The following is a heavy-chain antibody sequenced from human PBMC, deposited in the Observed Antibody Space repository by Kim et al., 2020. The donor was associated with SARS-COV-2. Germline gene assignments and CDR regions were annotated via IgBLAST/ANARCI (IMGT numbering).Heavy chain of an antibody. D-gene: IGHD3-10*01. CDR3: ARDAHRGGDYDY. Sequence: GGSLRLSCAASGFTFTGFWMNWIRQAPGKGLEWVANIGPDEDERYCADSVKGRFTICRDNAKNSLYLQMNSLRAEDTAIYYCARDAHRGGDYDYWGQGNLVTVSS. V-gene: IGHV3-7*01. J-gene: IGHJ4*02. CDR2: IGPDEDER. CDR1: GFTFTGFW.